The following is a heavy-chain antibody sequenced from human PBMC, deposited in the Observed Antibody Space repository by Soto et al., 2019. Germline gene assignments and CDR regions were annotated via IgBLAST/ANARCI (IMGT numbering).Heavy chain of an antibody. CDR1: GGTFSSYA. D-gene: IGHD6-6*01. CDR2: IIPIFGTA. V-gene: IGHV1-69*13. J-gene: IGHJ6*02. Sequence: SVKVSCKASGGTFSSYAISWVRQAPGQGLEWMGGIIPIFGTANYAQKFQGRVTITADESTSTAYMELSSLRSEDTAVYYCASGPLPEQLVSPFYYYYYGMDVWGQGTTVTVSS. CDR3: ASGPLPEQLVSPFYYYYYGMDV.